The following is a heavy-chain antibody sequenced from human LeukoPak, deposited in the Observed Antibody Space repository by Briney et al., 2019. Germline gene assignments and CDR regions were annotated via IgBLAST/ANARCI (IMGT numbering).Heavy chain of an antibody. V-gene: IGHV4-39*07. D-gene: IGHD2-2*01. CDR2: IYYSGST. J-gene: IGHJ5*02. CDR3: ARDVQGAYCSSTSCYNWFDP. CDR1: GGSISSSSYY. Sequence: SEILSLTCTVSGGSISSSSYYWGWIRQPPGKGLEWIVSIYYSGSTYYNPSLKSRVTISVDTSKNQFSLKLSSVTAADTAVYYCARDVQGAYCSSTSCYNWFDPWGQGTLVTVSS.